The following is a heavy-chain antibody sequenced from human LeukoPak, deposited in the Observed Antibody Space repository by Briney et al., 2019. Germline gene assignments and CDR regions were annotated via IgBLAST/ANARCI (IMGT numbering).Heavy chain of an antibody. CDR2: FDPEDGET. V-gene: IGHV1-24*01. D-gene: IGHD1-26*01. J-gene: IGHJ3*02. CDR1: GYTLTELS. CDR3: ATESYSGSYLYAFDI. Sequence: ASVKVSCKVTGYTLTELSMHWVRQAPGKGLEWMGGFDPEDGETIYAQKFQGRVTMTEDTSTDTAYMELSSLRSEDTAVYYCATESYSGSYLYAFDIWGQGTMVTVSS.